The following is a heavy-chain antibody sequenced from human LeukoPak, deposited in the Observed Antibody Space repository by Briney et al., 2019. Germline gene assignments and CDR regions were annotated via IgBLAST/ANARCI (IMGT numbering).Heavy chain of an antibody. Sequence: GGSLRLSCVVSGLTFSDAWMNWVRQAPGKGLEWVGFIRSKAYGGTTEYAASVKGRFTISRDDSKSIAYLQMNSLKTEDTAVYYCTRALPFTYYYDSSGYVYAFDIWGQGTMVTVSS. D-gene: IGHD3-22*01. CDR1: GLTFSDAW. V-gene: IGHV3-49*04. J-gene: IGHJ3*02. CDR2: IRSKAYGGTT. CDR3: TRALPFTYYYDSSGYVYAFDI.